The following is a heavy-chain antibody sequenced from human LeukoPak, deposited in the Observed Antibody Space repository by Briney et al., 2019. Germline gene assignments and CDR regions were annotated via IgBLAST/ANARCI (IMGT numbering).Heavy chain of an antibody. V-gene: IGHV4-39*07. J-gene: IGHJ4*02. CDR1: GGSISSSSYY. CDR3: ASGILTGLNDY. D-gene: IGHD3-9*01. Sequence: TASETLSLTCTVSGGSISSSSYYWGWIRQPPGKGLEWIGSIYYSGSTYYNPSLKSRVTISVDTSKNQFSLKLSSVTAADTAVYYCASGILTGLNDYWGQGTLVTVSS. CDR2: IYYSGST.